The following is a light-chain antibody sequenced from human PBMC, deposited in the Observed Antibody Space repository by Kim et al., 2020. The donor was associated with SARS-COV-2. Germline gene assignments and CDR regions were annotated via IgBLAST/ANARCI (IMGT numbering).Light chain of an antibody. V-gene: IGKV3D-15*01. CDR1: QSVSTD. J-gene: IGKJ5*01. Sequence: SPGERATLSCRASQSVSTDLAWYQQRSGQAPRLLIDGASTRATGIPGRFSGSGSGTEFTLTISGLQSEDLAVYYCQQYKNWSPITFGQGTRLEIK. CDR2: GAS. CDR3: QQYKNWSPIT.